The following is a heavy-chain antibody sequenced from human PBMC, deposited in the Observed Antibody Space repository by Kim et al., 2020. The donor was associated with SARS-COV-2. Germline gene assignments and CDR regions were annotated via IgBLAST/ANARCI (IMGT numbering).Heavy chain of an antibody. Sequence: NPSLKSRVTISVDTSKNQFSLKLSSVTAADTAVYYCARIPTLRNSYGSDVWGQGTLVTVSS. CDR3: ARIPTLRNSYGSDV. D-gene: IGHD5-18*01. V-gene: IGHV4-34*01. J-gene: IGHJ4*02.